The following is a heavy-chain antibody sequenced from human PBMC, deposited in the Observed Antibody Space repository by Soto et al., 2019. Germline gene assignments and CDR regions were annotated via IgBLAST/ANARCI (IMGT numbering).Heavy chain of an antibody. CDR1: GGSISSGGYY. J-gene: IGHJ3*02. Sequence: QVQLQESGPGLVKPSQTLSLTCTVSGGSISSGGYYWSWIRQHPGKGLEWIGYIYYSGSTYYNPSLKRRVTISVDPSKHQFSLRRSSVTAADTAVYYCAGEGGGIAVAGTGAFDIWGQGTMVTVSS. D-gene: IGHD6-19*01. CDR2: IYYSGST. V-gene: IGHV4-31*03. CDR3: AGEGGGIAVAGTGAFDI.